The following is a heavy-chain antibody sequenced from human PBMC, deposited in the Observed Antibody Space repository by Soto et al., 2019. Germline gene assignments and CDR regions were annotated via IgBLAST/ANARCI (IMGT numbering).Heavy chain of an antibody. CDR1: GGSISSGGYY. CDR2: IYYSGST. D-gene: IGHD2-21*02. J-gene: IGHJ4*02. V-gene: IGHV4-31*03. CDR3: ARDIVVVTDFHYFDY. Sequence: PSDTLSLTCTVSGGSISSGGYYWSWIRQHPGKGLEWIGYIYYSGSTYYNPSLKSRVTISVDTSKNQFSLKLSSVTAADTAVYYCARDIVVVTDFHYFDYWGQGTLVTVSS.